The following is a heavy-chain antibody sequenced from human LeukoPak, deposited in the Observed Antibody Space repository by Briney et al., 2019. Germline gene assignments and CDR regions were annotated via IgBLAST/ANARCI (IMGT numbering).Heavy chain of an antibody. CDR1: GGSISSGSYY. D-gene: IGHD3-3*01. V-gene: IGHV4-61*02. CDR3: ARGSPTYLEWLSTFDY. CDR2: IYTSGST. J-gene: IGHJ4*02. Sequence: SETLSLTCTVSGGSISSGSYYWSWIRQPAGKGLEWIGRIYTSGSTNYNPSLKSRVTISVDTSKNQFSLKLSSVTAADTAVYYCARGSPTYLEWLSTFDYWGQRTLVTVSS.